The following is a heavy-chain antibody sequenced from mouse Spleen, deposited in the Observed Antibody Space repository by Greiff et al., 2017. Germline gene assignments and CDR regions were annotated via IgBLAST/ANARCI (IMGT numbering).Heavy chain of an antibody. Sequence: QVQLQQPGAELVKPGASVKLSCKASGYTFTSYWMHWVKQRPGQGLEWIGEINPSNGRTNYNEKFKSKATLTVDKSSSTAYMQLSSLTSEDSAVYYCTIEVRNYWGQGTTLTVSS. D-gene: IGHD2-14*01. CDR2: INPSNGRT. V-gene: IGHV1S81*02. CDR3: TIEVRNY. J-gene: IGHJ2*01. CDR1: GYTFTSYW.